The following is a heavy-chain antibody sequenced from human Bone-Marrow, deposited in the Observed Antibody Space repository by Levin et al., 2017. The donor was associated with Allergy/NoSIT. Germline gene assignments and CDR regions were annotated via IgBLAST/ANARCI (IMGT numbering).Heavy chain of an antibody. CDR2: ISSSSRHI. CDR3: ARGLRGMATITGVHS. CDR1: GFTFLSYT. V-gene: IGHV3-21*01. Sequence: AGGSLRLSCAASGFTFLSYTMAWVRQAPGKGLEWVSSISSSSRHIYYADSLKGRFTISRDNAKNSLYLQMSSLRVEDTAVYYCARGLRGMATITGVHSWGQGTLVTVSS. J-gene: IGHJ4*02. D-gene: IGHD5-24*01.